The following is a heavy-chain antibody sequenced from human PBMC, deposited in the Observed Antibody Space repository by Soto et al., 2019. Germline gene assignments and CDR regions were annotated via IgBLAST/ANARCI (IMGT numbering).Heavy chain of an antibody. J-gene: IGHJ6*02. Sequence: ASVKVSCKASGGTFSSYAISWVRQAPGQGLEWMGGIIPIFGTANYAQKFQGRVTITADESTSTAYMELSSLRSEDTAVYYCARAIVDDSSGYNYYYYGMDVWGQGTTVTVS. CDR1: GGTFSSYA. V-gene: IGHV1-69*13. CDR3: ARAIVDDSSGYNYYYYGMDV. CDR2: IIPIFGTA. D-gene: IGHD3-22*01.